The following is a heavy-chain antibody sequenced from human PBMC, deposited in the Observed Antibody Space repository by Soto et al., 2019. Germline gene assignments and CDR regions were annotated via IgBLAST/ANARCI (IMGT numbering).Heavy chain of an antibody. CDR3: ARGYCSGSSCYHFDY. V-gene: IGHV3-64*01. CDR2: ISSNGGST. CDR1: GFTFSSYA. Sequence: GGSLRLSCAASGFTFSSYAMHWVRQAPGKGLEYVSAISSNGGSTYYANSVKGRFTISRDNSKNTLYLQMGSLRAEDMAVYYCARGYCSGSSCYHFDYWGQGTLVTVSS. D-gene: IGHD2-15*01. J-gene: IGHJ4*02.